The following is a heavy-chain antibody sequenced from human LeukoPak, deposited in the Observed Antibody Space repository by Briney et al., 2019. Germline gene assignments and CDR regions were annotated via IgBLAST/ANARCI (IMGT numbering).Heavy chain of an antibody. CDR2: ISWNSGSI. D-gene: IGHD3-9*01. Sequence: GGSLRLSCAASGFTFDDYAMHWVRQAPGKGLEWVSGISWNSGSIGYADSVKGRFTISRDNAKNSLYLQMSSLRAEDTAVYYCARLRYLDYWGQGTLVTVSS. CDR1: GFTFDDYA. J-gene: IGHJ4*02. CDR3: ARLRYLDY. V-gene: IGHV3-9*01.